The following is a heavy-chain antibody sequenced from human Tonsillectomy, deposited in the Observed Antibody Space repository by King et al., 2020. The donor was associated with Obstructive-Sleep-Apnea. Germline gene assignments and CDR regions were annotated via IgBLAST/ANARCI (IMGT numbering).Heavy chain of an antibody. CDR1: GFTFSDYY. CDR3: ASSSGYFDY. V-gene: IGHV3-11*01. Sequence: LVESGGGLVKPGGSLRLSCAASGFTFSDYYMTWIRQAPGKGLEGVSYISSSGSMKYYADSVKGRFSISRDNAKKSLYLQMNSLRAEDTAVYYCASSSGYFDYWGQGTLVTVSS. J-gene: IGHJ4*02. CDR2: ISSSGSMK. D-gene: IGHD3-22*01.